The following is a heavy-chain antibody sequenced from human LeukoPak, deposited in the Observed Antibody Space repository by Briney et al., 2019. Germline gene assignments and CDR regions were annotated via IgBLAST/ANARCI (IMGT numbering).Heavy chain of an antibody. CDR3: ARPYSGFNGGAFDI. CDR2: AYYSGST. D-gene: IGHD5-12*01. CDR1: GGSISSYY. Sequence: SETLSLTCTVSGGSISSYYWSWVRQPPGEGLEWIGYAYYSGSTNYNPSLESRVTISVDTSKNQFSLKLTSVTAVDTAVYYCARPYSGFNGGAFDIWGQGTMVTVSS. V-gene: IGHV4-59*01. J-gene: IGHJ3*02.